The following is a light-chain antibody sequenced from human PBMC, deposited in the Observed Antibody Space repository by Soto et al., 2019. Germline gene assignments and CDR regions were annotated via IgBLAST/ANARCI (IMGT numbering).Light chain of an antibody. CDR2: AIS. CDR3: QQFGTPPWT. CDR1: QDVLNNY. Sequence: DIVLTQSPGTLSLSPGERATLSCRASQDVLNNYLAWFQQTPGQAPRLLISAISTRASGIPDRFSGSGSGTHFNLTISRLEPEEFAVYYCQQFGTPPWTFGQGTKVE. V-gene: IGKV3-20*01. J-gene: IGKJ1*01.